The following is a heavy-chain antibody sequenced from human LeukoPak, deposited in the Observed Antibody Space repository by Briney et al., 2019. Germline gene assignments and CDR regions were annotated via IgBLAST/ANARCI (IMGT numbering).Heavy chain of an antibody. J-gene: IGHJ6*02. CDR3: ARTLPHYYYGMDV. CDR1: GYTFSGYY. V-gene: IGHV1-2*02. Sequence: ASVKVSCKASGYTFSGYYMDWVRQAPGQGLEWMGWINPNSGDTNYAQKFQGRVSMTRDTSINTAYMELSRLRSDDTSVYYCARTLPHYYYGMDVWGQGTTVTVSS. D-gene: IGHD1-26*01. CDR2: INPNSGDT.